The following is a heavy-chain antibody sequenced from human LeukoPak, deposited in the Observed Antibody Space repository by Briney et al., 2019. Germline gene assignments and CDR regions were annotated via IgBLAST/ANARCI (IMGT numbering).Heavy chain of an antibody. V-gene: IGHV3-21*01. CDR2: ISSSYI. D-gene: IGHD3-16*01. J-gene: IGHJ4*02. CDR3: AREAVGDYFDY. Sequence: GGSLRLSCAASGFTFSSYSMNWVRQAPGKGLGWVSSISSSYIYYADSVKGRFTISRDNAKNSLYLQMNSLRAEDTAVYYCAREAVGDYFDYWGQGTLVTVSS. CDR1: GFTFSSYS.